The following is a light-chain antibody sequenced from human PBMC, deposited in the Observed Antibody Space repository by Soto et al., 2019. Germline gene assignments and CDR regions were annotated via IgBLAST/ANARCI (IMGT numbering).Light chain of an antibody. CDR3: SSYTSSSTYVV. Sequence: QAVVTQPASVSGSPGQSITISCTGTSSDVGGYNYVSWYQQHPGKAPKLMIYDVSNRPSGVSNRFSGSKSGNTASLTISGLQAEDEADSYCSSYTSSSTYVVFGGGTKVTVL. V-gene: IGLV2-14*01. CDR1: SSDVGGYNY. CDR2: DVS. J-gene: IGLJ2*01.